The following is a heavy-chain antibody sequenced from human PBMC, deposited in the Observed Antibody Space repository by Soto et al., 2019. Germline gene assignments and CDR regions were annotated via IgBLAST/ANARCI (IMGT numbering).Heavy chain of an antibody. D-gene: IGHD1-1*01. CDR2: SRGRVDHT. V-gene: IGHV3-23*01. CDR1: VFTFTSYA. J-gene: IGHJ4*02. CDR3: ARGRGPTVTGTGYFDC. Sequence: GGSLRPSCVASVFTFTSYAMTCVRQAPGKWVDWVSLSRGRVDHTYYAYSGKCRFIVSGYQSKNRRYLQMEARSADDAAVYYCARGRGPTVTGTGYFDCWGQGTQVT.